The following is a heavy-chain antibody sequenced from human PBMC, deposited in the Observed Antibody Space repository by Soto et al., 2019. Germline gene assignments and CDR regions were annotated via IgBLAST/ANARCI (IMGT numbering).Heavy chain of an antibody. CDR3: AKKVNSGPGSQYFDY. Sequence: GSLRLSCAASEFTFSGYSMSWVRQAPGKGLEWVSGFRSSGDGGTTYYADSVKGRFTISRDNSKNTLFLQMNSLRAEDTAIYYCAKKVNSGPGSQYFDYWGQGTLVTVSS. CDR1: EFTFSGYS. CDR2: FRSSGDGGTT. V-gene: IGHV3-23*01. D-gene: IGHD3-10*01. J-gene: IGHJ4*02.